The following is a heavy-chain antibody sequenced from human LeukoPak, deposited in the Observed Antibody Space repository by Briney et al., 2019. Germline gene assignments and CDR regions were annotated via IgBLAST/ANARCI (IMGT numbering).Heavy chain of an antibody. D-gene: IGHD3-22*01. Sequence: SETLSLTCTVSGGSISSYYRSWIRQPPGKGLEWIGYIYYSGSTNYNPSLKSRVTISVDTSKNQFSLKLSSVTAADTAVYYCASAETYYYDSSGYFFHYWGQGTLVTVSS. CDR1: GGSISSYY. V-gene: IGHV4-59*01. CDR2: IYYSGST. J-gene: IGHJ4*02. CDR3: ASAETYYYDSSGYFFHY.